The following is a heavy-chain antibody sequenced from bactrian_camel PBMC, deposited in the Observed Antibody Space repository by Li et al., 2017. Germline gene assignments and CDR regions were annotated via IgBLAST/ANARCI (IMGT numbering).Heavy chain of an antibody. D-gene: IGHD5*01. CDR3: VRDVYGLDY. CDR1: GFLFSMSD. CDR2: ITRGGDTV. V-gene: IGHV3S40*01. J-gene: IGHJ4*01. Sequence: LVESGGGLVQPGGSLRLSCAASGFLFSMSDMTWVRQAPGKGLEWVSSITRGGDTVFYADSVKGRSTVSRDSARNTVFLQMNSLKPEDTAVYYCVRDVYGLDYWGQGTQVTVS.